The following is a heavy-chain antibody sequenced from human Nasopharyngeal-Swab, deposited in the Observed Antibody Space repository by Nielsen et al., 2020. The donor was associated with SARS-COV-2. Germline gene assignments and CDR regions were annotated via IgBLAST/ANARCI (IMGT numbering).Heavy chain of an antibody. CDR3: VRRAFSASYFYFDY. J-gene: IGHJ4*02. D-gene: IGHD1-26*01. V-gene: IGHV5-51*01. CDR1: GDIFTSYW. Sequence: KVYCKVSGDIFTSYWIGWGRQMPGKGLEWMGIIYPADSDSRYSLSFQGQVSISVDKSISTAYLQWNTLKASDTAIYYCVRRAFSASYFYFDYWGPGTLVTVSS. CDR2: IYPADSDS.